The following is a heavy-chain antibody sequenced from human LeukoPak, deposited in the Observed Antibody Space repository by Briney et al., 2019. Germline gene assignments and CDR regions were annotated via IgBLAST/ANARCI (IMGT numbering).Heavy chain of an antibody. CDR1: GGSLSSYY. J-gene: IGHJ6*03. V-gene: IGHV4-4*07. D-gene: IGHD3-10*01. CDR3: AREIEYYYGSGSVFRRYHYYMDV. CDR2: IYTSGST. Sequence: KPSETLSLTCTVSGGSLSSYYWSWIRQPAGKGLGWVGRIYTSGSTNFNPSLKSRVTMSIDTSKNQFSLTLSSVTAADTAVYYCAREIEYYYGSGSVFRRYHYYMDVWGKGTTVTASS.